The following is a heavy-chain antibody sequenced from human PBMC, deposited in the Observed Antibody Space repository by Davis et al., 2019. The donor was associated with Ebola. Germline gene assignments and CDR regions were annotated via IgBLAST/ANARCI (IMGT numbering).Heavy chain of an antibody. Sequence: GGSLRLSFAPSGFTVSSNYMSWVRQAPGKGLEWVSVIYTGGSTYYADSVKGRFTISRDNSKNTLYLQMNSLRAEDTAVYYCARDRGNNWNDRRFDYWGQGTLVTVSS. J-gene: IGHJ4*02. CDR1: GFTVSSNY. D-gene: IGHD1-20*01. V-gene: IGHV3-66*01. CDR3: ARDRGNNWNDRRFDY. CDR2: IYTGGST.